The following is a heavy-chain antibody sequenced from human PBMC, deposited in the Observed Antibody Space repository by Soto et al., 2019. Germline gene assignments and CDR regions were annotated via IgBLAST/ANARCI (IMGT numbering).Heavy chain of an antibody. CDR1: GGSFSGYY. CDR3: ARGGYCSGDSCPWGFDP. J-gene: IGHJ5*02. D-gene: IGHD2-15*01. Sequence: SETLSLTCAVYGGSFSGYYWSWIRQPPGKGLEWTGEINHSGSTNYNPSLKSRVTISVDTSKNQFSLKLSSVTAADTALYYCARGGYCSGDSCPWGFDPWGQGALVTVSS. V-gene: IGHV4-34*01. CDR2: INHSGST.